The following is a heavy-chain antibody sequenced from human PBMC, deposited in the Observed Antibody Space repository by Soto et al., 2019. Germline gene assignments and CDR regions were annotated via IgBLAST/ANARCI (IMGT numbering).Heavy chain of an antibody. CDR3: VKDSESSGYLTHLDY. V-gene: IGHV3-9*01. D-gene: IGHD3-22*01. CDR1: GFTFDDYA. J-gene: IGHJ4*02. CDR2: LTWNGEVI. Sequence: EVQLAESGGALVQPGRSLRLSCVASGFTFDDYAIHWVRQTPGKGLEWVSGLTWNGEVIGYADSVKGRFTISRDNAKYSLYLEMNSLRPEDTALYYCVKDSESSGYLTHLDYWGQGTLVTVSS.